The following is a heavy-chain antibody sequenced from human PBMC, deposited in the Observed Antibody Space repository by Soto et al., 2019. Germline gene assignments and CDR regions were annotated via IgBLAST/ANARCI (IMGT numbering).Heavy chain of an antibody. V-gene: IGHV5-51*01. CDR1: GYSFTNYW. CDR2: IYPADSHT. Sequence: GESLKISCKGSGYSFTNYWIGWVRQMPGKGLDWMGIIYPADSHTRYSPSFQGQVTISADKSISTAYLQWSSLKASDTAMYYCARPSYYDGRGYLAYWGQGTLVTVPQ. CDR3: ARPSYYDGRGYLAY. D-gene: IGHD3-22*01. J-gene: IGHJ4*02.